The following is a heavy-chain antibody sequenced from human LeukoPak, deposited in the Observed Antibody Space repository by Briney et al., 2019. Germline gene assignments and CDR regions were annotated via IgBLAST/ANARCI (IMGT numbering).Heavy chain of an antibody. J-gene: IGHJ4*02. D-gene: IGHD2-15*01. V-gene: IGHV4-39*02. CDR2: IYSSGST. CDR3: ARRRWSDDELVGYY. CDR1: GVSISSGRNY. Sequence: PSETLSLTCSVSGVSISSGRNYWGWIRQPPGKTLEWIGSIYSSGSTYYNSSLKSRVIILIDTPKNHFSLALSSVTAADTAVYYCARRRWSDDELVGYYWGQGTLVTVSS.